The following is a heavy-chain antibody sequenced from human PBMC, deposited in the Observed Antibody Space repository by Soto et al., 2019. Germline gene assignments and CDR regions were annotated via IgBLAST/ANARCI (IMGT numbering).Heavy chain of an antibody. D-gene: IGHD3-10*01. V-gene: IGHV3-30*18. J-gene: IGHJ6*02. CDR2: ISYDGSNK. CDR3: SKDLGSGKPYYYYAMDV. Sequence: GGSVRLSXGASGFIFSKYGMHWVRQAPGKGLEWVAVISYDGSNKYYAESVKGRFIISRDKSENTLYLQMNSLRAEDTALYYCSKDLGSGKPYYYYAMDVWGQGTTVTVSS. CDR1: GFIFSKYG.